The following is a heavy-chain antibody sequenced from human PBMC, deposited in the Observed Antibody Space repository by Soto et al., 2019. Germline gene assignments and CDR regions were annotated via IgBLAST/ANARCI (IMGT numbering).Heavy chain of an antibody. CDR1: GGSISSGGYY. D-gene: IGHD2-15*01. J-gene: IGHJ5*02. V-gene: IGHV4-31*03. CDR2: IYYSGST. Sequence: LSLTCTVSGGSISSGGYYWSWIRQHPGKGLEWIGYIYYSGSTYYNPSLKSRVTISVDTSKNQFSLKLSSVTAADTAVYYCARVVVVAASENWFDPWGQGTLVTV. CDR3: ARVVVVAASENWFDP.